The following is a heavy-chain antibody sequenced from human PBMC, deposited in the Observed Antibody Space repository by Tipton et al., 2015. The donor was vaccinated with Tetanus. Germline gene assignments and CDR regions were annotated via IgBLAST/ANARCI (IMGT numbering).Heavy chain of an antibody. CDR2: VYYTGDT. V-gene: IGHV4-59*02. D-gene: IGHD3-16*01. J-gene: IGHJ1*01. Sequence: TLSLTCTVSGDSVSGYYWSWIRQPPGKGLEWVDYVYYTGDTNYNPSLKSRVTISMDRSENQISLKMTSVAAADTAVYYCAGVTAQRSELCFEHWGQGTQVTVSS. CDR1: GDSVSGYY. CDR3: AGVTAQRSELCFEH.